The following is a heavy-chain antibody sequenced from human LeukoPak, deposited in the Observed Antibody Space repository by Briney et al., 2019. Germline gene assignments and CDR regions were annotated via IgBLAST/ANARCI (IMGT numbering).Heavy chain of an antibody. Sequence: SETLSLTCTVSGGSISSYYWSWIRQPPGKGLEWVGHIYYSGSTNYNPSLKSRVTISVDTSKNQFSLKLSSVTAADTAVYYWARGQANVYALYFDYWGQGTLVTVSS. V-gene: IGHV4-59*12. D-gene: IGHD2-8*01. CDR3: ARGQANVYALYFDY. J-gene: IGHJ4*02. CDR1: GGSISSYY. CDR2: IYYSGST.